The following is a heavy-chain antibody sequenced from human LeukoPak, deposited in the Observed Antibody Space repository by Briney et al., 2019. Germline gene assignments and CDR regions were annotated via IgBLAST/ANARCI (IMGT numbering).Heavy chain of an antibody. Sequence: MSSETLSLTCTVSGGSITGYYWSWIRQPPGKGLEWIAYVRDNGESNYNPSLKSRVTISVDTRNNQISLRLNFVTAADTAIYYCARQPAGTAAFDIWGLGTMVTV. J-gene: IGHJ3*02. CDR1: GGSITGYY. D-gene: IGHD1-14*01. CDR2: VRDNGES. V-gene: IGHV4-59*08. CDR3: ARQPAGTAAFDI.